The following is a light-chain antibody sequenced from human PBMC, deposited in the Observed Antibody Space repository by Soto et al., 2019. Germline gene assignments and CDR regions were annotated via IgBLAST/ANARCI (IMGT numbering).Light chain of an antibody. CDR1: QVISSW. J-gene: IGKJ4*01. Sequence: IQMTQSPSSVSAAVGDRVTITCRASQVISSWLAWYQQRPGTAPKLLIYGATTLRSGVPSRFSGSESGTLFTLTITSLQPEDSATYYCQQARSFPLTFGGGTKVEIQ. V-gene: IGKV1-12*01. CDR3: QQARSFPLT. CDR2: GAT.